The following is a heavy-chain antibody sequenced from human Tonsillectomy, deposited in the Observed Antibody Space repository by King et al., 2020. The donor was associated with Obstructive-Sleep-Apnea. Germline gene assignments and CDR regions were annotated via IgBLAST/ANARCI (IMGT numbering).Heavy chain of an antibody. D-gene: IGHD2-2*01. J-gene: IGHJ4*02. CDR1: GFTFDDYA. Sequence: VQLVESGGVVVQPGGSLRLSCAASGFTFDDYAMHWVRQAPGKGLEWVSLISWDGGSTYYADSVKGRFTISRDNSKNSVYLQMNSLRPEDIALYYCATDPSAFDYWGQGTLVTVPS. V-gene: IGHV3-43D*03. CDR3: ATDPSAFDY. CDR2: ISWDGGST.